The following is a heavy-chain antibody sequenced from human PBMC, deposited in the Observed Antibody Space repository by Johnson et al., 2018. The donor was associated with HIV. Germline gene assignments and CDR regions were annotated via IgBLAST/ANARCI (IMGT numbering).Heavy chain of an antibody. J-gene: IGHJ3*02. CDR3: AKSVRASSSGAFYI. CDR2: IYSDGTT. D-gene: IGHD2-15*01. CDR1: GFSVRTNY. V-gene: IGHV3-66*03. Sequence: VQLVESGGGLIQPGGSLRLSCAASGFSVRTNYMSWVRQAPGKGLEWVSVIYSDGTTSFAQSVKGRFSISRDVSKNTLYLQMNSLRAEDTAVYHCAKSVRASSSGAFYIWGQGTMVTVSS.